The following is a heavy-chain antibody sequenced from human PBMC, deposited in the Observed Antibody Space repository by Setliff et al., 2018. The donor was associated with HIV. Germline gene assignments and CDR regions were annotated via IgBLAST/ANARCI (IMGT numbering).Heavy chain of an antibody. Sequence: PSETLSLTCTVSGDSITNDDYYWGWIRQPPGKGLEWIAIIHYNGRTYYDPSLKSRVTIFVDTSKTQFYLKLRSVTASDTAVYYCATSPAGEILGSRPFYFDYWGQGTLVTVS. CDR2: IHYNGRT. CDR3: ATSPAGEILGSRPFYFDY. J-gene: IGHJ4*02. V-gene: IGHV4-39*01. CDR1: GDSITNDDYY. D-gene: IGHD3-10*01.